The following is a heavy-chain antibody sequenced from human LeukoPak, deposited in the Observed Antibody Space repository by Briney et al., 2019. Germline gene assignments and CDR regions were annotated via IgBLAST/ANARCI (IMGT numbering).Heavy chain of an antibody. CDR1: GGSVSSSSNF. CDR3: ARDRGDWTDY. Sequence: SETLSLTCTVSGGSVSSSSNFWSWIRQPPGKGLEWSGYIYYSGSTNYNPSLKSRVTISVDTSKNQFSLKLSSVTAADTAVYYCARDRGDWTDYWGQGTLVTVTS. CDR2: IYYSGST. V-gene: IGHV4-61*01. D-gene: IGHD2-21*02. J-gene: IGHJ4*02.